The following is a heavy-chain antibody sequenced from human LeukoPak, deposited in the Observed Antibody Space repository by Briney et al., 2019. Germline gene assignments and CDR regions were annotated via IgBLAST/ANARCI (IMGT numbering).Heavy chain of an antibody. Sequence: SETLSLTCAAYGGSFSGYYWSWIRQPPGKGLEWIGEINHSGSTNYNPSLKSRVTISVDTSKNQFSLKLSSVTAADTAVYYCARLWYSTPGMDVWGQGTTVTVSS. V-gene: IGHV4-34*01. D-gene: IGHD6-13*01. CDR3: ARLWYSTPGMDV. CDR2: INHSGST. CDR1: GGSFSGYY. J-gene: IGHJ6*02.